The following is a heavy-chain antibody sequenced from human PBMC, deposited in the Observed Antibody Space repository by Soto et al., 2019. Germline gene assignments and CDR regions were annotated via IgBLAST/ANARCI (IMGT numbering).Heavy chain of an antibody. V-gene: IGHV3-15*01. CDR2: IKSKTDGGTT. J-gene: IGHJ4*02. D-gene: IGHD2-15*01. CDR3: TTDSEDIGYFDY. CDR1: GFTFSNAW. Sequence: GSLRLSCAASGFTFSNAWMSWVRQAPGKGLEWVGRIKSKTDGGTTDYAAPVKGRFTISRDDSKNTLYLQMNSLKTEDTAVYYCTTDSEDIGYFDYWGQGTLVTVSS.